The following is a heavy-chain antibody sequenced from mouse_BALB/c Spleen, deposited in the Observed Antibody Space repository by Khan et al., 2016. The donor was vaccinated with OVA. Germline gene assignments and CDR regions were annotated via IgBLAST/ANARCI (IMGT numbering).Heavy chain of an antibody. CDR2: IYPGSGST. J-gene: IGHJ4*01. CDR3: AKIFYGNSYDIDY. V-gene: IGHV1-77*01. Sequence: QVQLQQSGPELVKPGASVKMSCKASGYTFTDYDIRWVKQRTGQGLEWIGEIYPGSGSTFYNEKFKGKATLTADKSSNTAYMQLSSLTSEDSAVYFCAKIFYGNSYDIDYWGQGTAVTVSS. CDR1: GYTFTDYD. D-gene: IGHD2-1*01.